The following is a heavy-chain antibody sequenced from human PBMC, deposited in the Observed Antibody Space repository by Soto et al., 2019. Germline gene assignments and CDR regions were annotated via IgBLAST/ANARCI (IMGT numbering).Heavy chain of an antibody. J-gene: IGHJ5*02. D-gene: IGHD2-2*01. V-gene: IGHV1-3*01. CDR2: INAGNGNT. CDR3: ARSHGIVVVPAAILDP. Sequence: ASVKVSCKASGYRFTGNSMHWVRQAPGQGLEWMGWINAGNGNTKYSQKFQGRVTITRDTSASTAYMELSSLRSEDTAVYYCARSHGIVVVPAAILDPWGQGTLVTVSS. CDR1: GYRFTGNS.